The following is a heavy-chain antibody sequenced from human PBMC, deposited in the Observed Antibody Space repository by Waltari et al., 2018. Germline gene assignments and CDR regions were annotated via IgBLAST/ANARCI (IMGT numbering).Heavy chain of an antibody. Sequence: QVQLQQWGAGLLKPSETLSLTCAVYGGSFSGYYWSWIRQPPGKGLEWIGEINHSGSTNYNPSLKSRVTISVDTSKNQFSLKLSSVTAADTAVYYCARAPPRYCSSTSCYRAHFDYWGQGTLVTVSS. CDR3: ARAPPRYCSSTSCYRAHFDY. D-gene: IGHD2-2*02. J-gene: IGHJ4*02. CDR1: GGSFSGYY. V-gene: IGHV4-34*01. CDR2: INHSGST.